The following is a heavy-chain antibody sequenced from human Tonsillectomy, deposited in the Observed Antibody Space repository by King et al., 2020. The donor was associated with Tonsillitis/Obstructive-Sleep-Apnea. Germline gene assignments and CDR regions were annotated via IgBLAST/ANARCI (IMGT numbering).Heavy chain of an antibody. CDR3: ARDPDSYDFSLSSREV. CDR2: ISSNGGST. V-gene: IGHV3-64*01. D-gene: IGHD3-3*01. J-gene: IGHJ6*03. CDR1: GFTFSSYA. Sequence: VQLVESGGGLVQPGGSLRLSCAASGFTFSSYAMHWVRQAPGKGLEYVSAISSNGGSTYYANSVKGRFTITRDNSKNTLYLQMGSLRAEDMAVYYCARDPDSYDFSLSSREVGAKGT.